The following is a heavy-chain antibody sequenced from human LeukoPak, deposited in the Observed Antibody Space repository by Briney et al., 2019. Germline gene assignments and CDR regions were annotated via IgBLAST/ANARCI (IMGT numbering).Heavy chain of an antibody. V-gene: IGHV3-11*01. CDR1: GFTFSDYY. J-gene: IGHJ6*02. CDR3: ARDGWRSGSYYNSYYGMDV. D-gene: IGHD3-10*01. CDR2: ISSSGSTI. Sequence: GGSLRLSCAASGFTFSDYYMSWIRQAPGKGPEWVSYISSSGSTIYYADSVKGRFTISRDNAKNSLYLQMNSLRAEDTAVYYCARDGWRSGSYYNSYYGMDVWGQGTTVTVSS.